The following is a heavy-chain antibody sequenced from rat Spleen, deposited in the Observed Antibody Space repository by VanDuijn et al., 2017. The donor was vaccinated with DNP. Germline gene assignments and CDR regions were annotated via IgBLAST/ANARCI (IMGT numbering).Heavy chain of an antibody. J-gene: IGHJ3*01. CDR1: GFTFNNYL. D-gene: IGHD5-1*01. V-gene: IGHV5-31*01. Sequence: EVQLVESGGGLVQPGRSMKLSCAASGFTFNNYLMTWIRQVPGKGLEWVASITSSGGTTYYPDSVKGRFTISRDNAKNTLYLQMNSLISEDTATYYCARDRTGTWFAYWGQGTLVTVSS. CDR2: ITSSGGTT. CDR3: ARDRTGTWFAY.